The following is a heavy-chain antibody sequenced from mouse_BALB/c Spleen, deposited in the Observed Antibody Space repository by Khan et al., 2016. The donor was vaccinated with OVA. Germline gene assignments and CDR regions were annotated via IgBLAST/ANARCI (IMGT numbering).Heavy chain of an antibody. CDR1: GLTFSINA. D-gene: IGHD1-2*01. Sequence: EVELVESGGGLVKPGGSLELSCAASGLTFSINAMSWVRQTPEKRLEWVASISTGGSTYYVASVMGRFTISTDNARNMLYLLLSSRRSEDTAMYYCSRGDYHGRGYFDVWGAGTLVTVSS. J-gene: IGHJ1*01. V-gene: IGHV5-6-5*01. CDR2: ISTGGST. CDR3: SRGDYHGRGYFDV.